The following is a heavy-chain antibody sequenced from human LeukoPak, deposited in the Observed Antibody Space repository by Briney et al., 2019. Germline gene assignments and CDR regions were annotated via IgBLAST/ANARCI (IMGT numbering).Heavy chain of an antibody. Sequence: PSETLSLTCAVYGGSFSGYYWGWIRQPPGKGLDWIGIINYRGNTYYNPSLKSRVTISVDTSKNQSSLKLSSVTAADTAVYYCARRDSYSSGYYYFDYWGQGTLVTVSS. CDR2: INYRGNT. CDR3: ARRDSYSSGYYYFDY. D-gene: IGHD3-22*01. CDR1: GGSFSGYY. V-gene: IGHV4-34*01. J-gene: IGHJ4*02.